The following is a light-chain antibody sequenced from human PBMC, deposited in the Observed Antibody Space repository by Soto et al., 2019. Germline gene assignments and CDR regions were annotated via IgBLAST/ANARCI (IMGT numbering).Light chain of an antibody. J-gene: IGKJ2*01. CDR2: KAS. CDR3: QQYNSYSRYT. CDR1: QNINNW. V-gene: IGKV1-5*03. Sequence: DIQMTQSPSTLSASVGDRVTITCRASQNINNWLAWYQQKPGKAPKLLIYKASTLESGVPSRFSGSGSGTEFTLAISSLQPDDFATYYCQQYNSYSRYTFGQGTKLEIK.